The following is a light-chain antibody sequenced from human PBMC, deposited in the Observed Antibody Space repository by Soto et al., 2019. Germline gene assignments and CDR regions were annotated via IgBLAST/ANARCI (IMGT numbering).Light chain of an antibody. CDR2: EDT. V-gene: IGLV2-8*01. CDR1: SSNVGRYNF. J-gene: IGLJ2*01. Sequence: QSVLTQPPSASGSPGQSVTISCTGTSSNVGRYNFVSWYQQHPGKAPKLMIYEDTKRPSGVPDRFSDSNSGTTASLTVSGLQADDEADYSSASYAVSIPLFGGGTKLTVL. CDR3: ASYAVSIPL.